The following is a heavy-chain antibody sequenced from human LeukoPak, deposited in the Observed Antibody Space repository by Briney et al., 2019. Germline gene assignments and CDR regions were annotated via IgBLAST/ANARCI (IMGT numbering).Heavy chain of an antibody. CDR2: IVPMFGTA. Sequence: SVKLSCKASGGSFRDYAISWVRRPPGQGLQWLGGIVPMFGTANYAQQLQGRVTITADESTTTVYMELNSLRSEDTAVYYRARDLAAAGIGEFDSWGQGTLVTVSS. CDR3: ARDLAAAGIGEFDS. V-gene: IGHV1-69*13. J-gene: IGHJ4*02. CDR1: GGSFRDYA. D-gene: IGHD6-13*01.